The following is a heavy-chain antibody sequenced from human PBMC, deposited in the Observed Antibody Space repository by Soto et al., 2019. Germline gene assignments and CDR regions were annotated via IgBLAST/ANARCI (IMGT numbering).Heavy chain of an antibody. CDR3: ANEPYYYYGMDV. CDR1: GYTFTSYS. Sequence: EASVKVSCKASGYTFTSYSMHWVRQAPGQRLEWMGWLNVGNGNTKYSQKFQGRVTITRDTSASTAYMELSSLRPEDTAVYYCANEPYYYYGMDVWGQGTTVTVSS. CDR2: LNVGNGNT. V-gene: IGHV1-3*01. J-gene: IGHJ6*02.